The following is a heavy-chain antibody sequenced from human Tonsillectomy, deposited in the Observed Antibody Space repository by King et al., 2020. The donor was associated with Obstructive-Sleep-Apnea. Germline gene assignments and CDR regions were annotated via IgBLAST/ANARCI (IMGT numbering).Heavy chain of an antibody. CDR2: IKQDGSEK. J-gene: IGHJ4*02. V-gene: IGHV3-7*03. D-gene: IGHD6-19*01. Sequence: VQLVESGGGLVQPGGSLRLSCAASGFTFSSYWMNWVRQAPGKGLEWVANIKQDGSEKYYVDSVKGRFTTSIDNAENSMYLQMNSLRAEDTAVYYCARDRGWSPWDYWGQGTLVTVSS. CDR3: ARDRGWSPWDY. CDR1: GFTFSSYW.